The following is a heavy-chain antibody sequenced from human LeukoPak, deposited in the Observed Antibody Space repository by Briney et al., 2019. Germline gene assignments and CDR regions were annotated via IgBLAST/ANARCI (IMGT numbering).Heavy chain of an antibody. J-gene: IGHJ4*02. V-gene: IGHV4-34*01. CDR2: INHSGST. CDR3: ARSPAYCSSTSCYDKFDY. Sequence: SETLSLTCAVYGGSFSGYYWSWIRQPPGKGLEWIGEINHSGSTNYNPSLKSRVTISVDTSRNQFSLKLSSVTAADTAVYYCARSPAYCSSTSCYDKFDYWGQGTLVTVSS. D-gene: IGHD2-2*01. CDR1: GGSFSGYY.